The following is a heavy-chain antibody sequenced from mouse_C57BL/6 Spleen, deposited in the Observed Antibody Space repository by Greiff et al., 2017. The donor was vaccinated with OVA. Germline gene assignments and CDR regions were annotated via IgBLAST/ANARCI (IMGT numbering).Heavy chain of an antibody. CDR1: GYTFTSYW. J-gene: IGHJ4*01. V-gene: IGHV1-50*01. CDR2: IDPSDSYT. Sequence: VQLQQPGAELVKPGASVKLSCKASGYTFTSYWMQWVKQRPGQGLEWIGEIDPSDSYTNYNQKFKGKATLTVDTSSSTAYMQLSSLTSEDSAVYYCARRYYGSGGYAMDYWGQGTSVTVSS. D-gene: IGHD1-1*01. CDR3: ARRYYGSGGYAMDY.